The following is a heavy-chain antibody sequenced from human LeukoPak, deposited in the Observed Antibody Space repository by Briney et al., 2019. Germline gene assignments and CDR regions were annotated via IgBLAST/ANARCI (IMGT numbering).Heavy chain of an antibody. CDR2: IYYSGST. CDR3: ARHTGPPTYYYDCTFDAFDI. CDR1: GGSISSSSYY. J-gene: IGHJ3*02. Sequence: SETLSLTCTVSGGSISSSSYYWGWIRRPPGKGLEWIGSIYYSGSTYYNPSLKSRVTISVDTSKNQFSLKLSSVTAADTAVYYCARHTGPPTYYYDCTFDAFDIWGQGTMVTVSS. V-gene: IGHV4-39*01. D-gene: IGHD3-22*01.